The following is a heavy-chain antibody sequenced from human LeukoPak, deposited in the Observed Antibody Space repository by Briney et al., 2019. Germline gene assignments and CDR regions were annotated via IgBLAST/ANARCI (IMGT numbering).Heavy chain of an antibody. CDR2: IYSGGST. J-gene: IGHJ4*02. Sequence: PGGSLSLSYAASGFTVSSNYMSWVRPAPGKGLEWVSVIYSGGSTYYADSVKGRFTISRDNSKNTLYLQMNSLRAEDTAVYYCAISYYYDSSGYYYVDYWGQGTLVTVSS. D-gene: IGHD3-22*01. CDR3: AISYYYDSSGYYYVDY. CDR1: GFTVSSNY. V-gene: IGHV3-66*01.